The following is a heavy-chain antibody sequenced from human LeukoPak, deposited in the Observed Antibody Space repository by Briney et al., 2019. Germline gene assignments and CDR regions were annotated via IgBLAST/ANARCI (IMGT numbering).Heavy chain of an antibody. V-gene: IGHV4-61*02. CDR1: GGSSSSGSYY. D-gene: IGHD6-19*01. CDR3: ARVPGRVAGTTRAISNWFDP. Sequence: SETLSLXCTVSGGSSSSGSYYWSWSRQPAGKGPEWIGRIYTSGITNYNPSLKSRVTISVDTSNNQFSLKLSSVTAADTAVYYCARVPGRVAGTTRAISNWFDPWGQGTLVTVSS. CDR2: IYTSGIT. J-gene: IGHJ5*02.